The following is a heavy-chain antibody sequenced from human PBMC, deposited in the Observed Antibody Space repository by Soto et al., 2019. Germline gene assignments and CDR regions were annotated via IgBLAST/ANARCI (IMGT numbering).Heavy chain of an antibody. D-gene: IGHD3-22*01. CDR2: ISSSSSYI. Sequence: EVQLVESGGGLVKPGGSLRLSCAASGFTFSSYSMNWVRQAPGKGLEWVSSISSSSSYIYYADSVKGRFTISRDNAKNSRYLQMNSLRAEDTAVYYCARDTDYYDSSGYQETSDYWGQGTLVTVSS. V-gene: IGHV3-21*01. CDR1: GFTFSSYS. CDR3: ARDTDYYDSSGYQETSDY. J-gene: IGHJ4*02.